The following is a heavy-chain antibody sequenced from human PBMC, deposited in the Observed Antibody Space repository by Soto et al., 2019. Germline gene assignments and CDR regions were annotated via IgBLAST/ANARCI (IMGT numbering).Heavy chain of an antibody. CDR3: ASAPGFNLFDS. J-gene: IGHJ4*02. CDR2: IFHSGST. V-gene: IGHV4-39*01. D-gene: IGHD5-12*01. Sequence: SETLSLTCIVSGGSFSSSTYYGGWIRQPPGKGLEWIGSIFHSGSTYYNPSLKSRVTLSVDTSKNRFHLRLSSVTAADTAVYYCASAPGFNLFDSWGQGTLDTVSS. CDR1: GGSFSSSTYY.